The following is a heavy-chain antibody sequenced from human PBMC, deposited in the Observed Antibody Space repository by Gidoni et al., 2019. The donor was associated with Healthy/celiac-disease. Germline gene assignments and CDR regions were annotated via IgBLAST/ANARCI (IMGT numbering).Heavy chain of an antibody. D-gene: IGHD3-22*01. CDR1: GFTFDDYA. CDR3: AKAAYYYDSSGYFGAFDY. CDR2: SSWNSGSI. Sequence: EVQLVASGGGLVQPGRSLRLSCSASGFTFDDYARHWVRKAPGKGLEWVSGSSWNSGSIVYADSVNGRFTISRDNAKNSLYLQMNSLRAEDTALYYCAKAAYYYDSSGYFGAFDYWGQGTLVTVSS. V-gene: IGHV3-9*01. J-gene: IGHJ4*02.